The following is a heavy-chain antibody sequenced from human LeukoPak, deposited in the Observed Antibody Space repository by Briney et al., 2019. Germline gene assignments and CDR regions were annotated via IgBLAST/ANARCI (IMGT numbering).Heavy chain of an antibody. V-gene: IGHV4-4*07. Sequence: SETLSLTCTVSGGSISSYYWTWIRQPAGKGLEWIGRIYTSGRTNYNPSLKSRVTISIDTSKNQFSLKLSSVTAADTAVYYCATLGYSSGTDYWGLGTRVTVSS. CDR2: IYTSGRT. D-gene: IGHD5-18*01. CDR1: GGSISSYY. J-gene: IGHJ4*02. CDR3: ATLGYSSGTDY.